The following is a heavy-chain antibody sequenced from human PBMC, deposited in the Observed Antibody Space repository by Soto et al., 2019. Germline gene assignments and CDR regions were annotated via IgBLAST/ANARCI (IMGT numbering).Heavy chain of an antibody. CDR2: ISGGGINT. V-gene: IGHV3-23*01. CDR1: GFTFISYA. Sequence: AGGSLRLSCASSGFTFISYALTWVRQAPGKGLEWVSVISGGGINTLYADSVKGRFTISRDNSKNTLYLQMNSLRADDTAVYYCATVGRANYFDNWGQGTLVTVSS. CDR3: ATVGRANYFDN. J-gene: IGHJ4*02.